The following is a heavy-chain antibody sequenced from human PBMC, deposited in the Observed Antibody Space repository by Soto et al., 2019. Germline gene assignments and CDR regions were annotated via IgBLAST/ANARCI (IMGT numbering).Heavy chain of an antibody. CDR1: GGSISRYY. D-gene: IGHD3-10*01. CDR3: ARDPGSGSYYGWFDP. V-gene: IGHV4-59*01. Sequence: QVQLQESGPGLVKPSETLSLTCTVSGGSISRYYWNWIRQPPGKGLEWIGYIYYSGSTNYNPSLKSRVTISVDTSKNQFSLELSSVTAADTAVYYCARDPGSGSYYGWFDPWGQGTLVTVSS. J-gene: IGHJ5*02. CDR2: IYYSGST.